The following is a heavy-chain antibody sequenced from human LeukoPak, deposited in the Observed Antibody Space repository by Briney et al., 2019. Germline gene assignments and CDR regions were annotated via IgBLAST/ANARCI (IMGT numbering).Heavy chain of an antibody. D-gene: IGHD4/OR15-4a*01. J-gene: IGHJ4*02. CDR3: ARDTPGYGAYEN. CDR1: GFTFDDYG. CDR2: IKDDGSAE. Sequence: PGGSLRLSCAASGFTFDDYGMSWVRQAPGKGLEWVGNIKDDGSAEYYVDSVKGRFTISRDNAENSLYLQMNNLRVEDTALYYCARDTPGYGAYENWGQGTRVTVSS. V-gene: IGHV3-7*01.